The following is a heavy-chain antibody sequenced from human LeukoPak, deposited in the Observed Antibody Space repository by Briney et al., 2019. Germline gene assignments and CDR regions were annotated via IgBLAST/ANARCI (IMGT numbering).Heavy chain of an antibody. J-gene: IGHJ3*02. CDR1: GYSISSGYY. CDR2: IYHSGST. CDR3: ARAERSLGAGI. D-gene: IGHD3-10*01. V-gene: IGHV4-38-2*02. Sequence: SETLSLTCTVSGYSISSGYYWGWIRPPPGKGLECIGTIYHSGSTYYNPSLKSRVTISLDTSKNQFSLKLSSVTAADTAVYYCARAERSLGAGIWGQETMVTVAS.